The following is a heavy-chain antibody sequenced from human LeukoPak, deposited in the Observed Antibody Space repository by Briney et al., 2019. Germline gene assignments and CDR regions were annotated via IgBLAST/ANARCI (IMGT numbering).Heavy chain of an antibody. CDR2: INPNSGGT. J-gene: IGHJ4*02. Sequence: ASVKVSCKASGYTFTGYYMHWVRQAPGQGLEWIGRINPNSGGTNYAQKFQGRVTMTRDTSISTAYMELSRLRSDDTAVYYCARVGTSWVREEDYWGQGTLVTVSS. CDR1: GYTFTGYY. V-gene: IGHV1-2*06. D-gene: IGHD3-10*01. CDR3: ARVGTSWVREEDY.